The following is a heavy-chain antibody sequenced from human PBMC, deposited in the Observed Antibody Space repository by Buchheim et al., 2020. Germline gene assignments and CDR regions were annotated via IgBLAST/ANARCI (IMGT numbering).Heavy chain of an antibody. J-gene: IGHJ6*02. D-gene: IGHD2-2*01. CDR2: ISYDGSNK. V-gene: IGHV3-30*04. Sequence: QVQLVESGGGVVQPGRSLRLSCAASGFTFSSYAMHWVRQAPGKGLEWVAVISYDGSNKYYADSVKGRFTISRDNSKNTLYLQMNSLRAEDTAVYYCARDLADIVVVPAAMLDYYYGMDVWGQGTT. CDR3: ARDLADIVVVPAAMLDYYYGMDV. CDR1: GFTFSSYA.